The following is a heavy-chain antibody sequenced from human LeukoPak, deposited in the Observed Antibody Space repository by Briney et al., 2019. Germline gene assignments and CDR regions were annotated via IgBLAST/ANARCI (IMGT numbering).Heavy chain of an antibody. Sequence: PGGSLRLSCAAPGFTFSSYAMSWVRQAPGKGLEWVPAISGSGGSTYYADSVKGRFTISRDNSKNTLYLQMNSLRAEDTAVYYCAKDRDYCSSTSCYLGPFDYWGQGTLVTVSS. V-gene: IGHV3-23*01. CDR2: ISGSGGST. D-gene: IGHD2-2*01. J-gene: IGHJ4*02. CDR1: GFTFSSYA. CDR3: AKDRDYCSSTSCYLGPFDY.